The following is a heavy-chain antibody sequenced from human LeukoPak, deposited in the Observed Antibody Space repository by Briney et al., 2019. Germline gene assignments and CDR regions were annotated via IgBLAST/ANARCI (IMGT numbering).Heavy chain of an antibody. CDR1: GFTFSSYA. V-gene: IGHV3-23*01. D-gene: IGHD4-17*01. CDR2: ISGSGGST. CDR3: AKADGPDYGDYSFDY. J-gene: IGHJ4*02. Sequence: GALRLSCAASGFTFSSYAMSWVRQAPGKGLEWVSAISGSGGSTYYADSVKGRFTISRDNSKNTLYLQMNSLRAEDTAIYYCAKADGPDYGDYSFDYWGQGTLVTVSS.